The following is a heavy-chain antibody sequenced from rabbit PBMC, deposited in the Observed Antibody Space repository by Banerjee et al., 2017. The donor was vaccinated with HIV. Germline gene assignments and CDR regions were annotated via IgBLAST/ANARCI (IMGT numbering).Heavy chain of an antibody. CDR3: ARGPTGYAGYGYAGTRLDL. CDR1: GFTLTSMYY. Sequence: QEQLVESGGGLVQPEGSLTLTCTASGFTLTSMYYACWVRQAPGKGLEWIGCIYTGSGNTYYAYWAKGRFTISKTSSTTVTLQMTSLTAADTATYFCARGPTGYAGYGYAGTRLDLWGQGTLVTVS. J-gene: IGHJ3*01. V-gene: IGHV1S45*01. D-gene: IGHD6-1*01. CDR2: IYTGSGNT.